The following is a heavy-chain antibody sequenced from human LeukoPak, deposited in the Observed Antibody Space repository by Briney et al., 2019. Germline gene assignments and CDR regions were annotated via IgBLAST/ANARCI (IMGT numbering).Heavy chain of an antibody. Sequence: GGSLRLSCAASGFTFSDYYMSWIRQAPGKGLEWVAVISYDGSNKYYADSVKGRFTISRDNSKNTLYLQMNSLRAEDTAVYYCARVSYYDSSGYWDYWGQGTLVTVSS. CDR3: ARVSYYDSSGYWDY. J-gene: IGHJ4*02. CDR2: ISYDGSNK. V-gene: IGHV3-30-3*01. CDR1: GFTFSDYY. D-gene: IGHD3-22*01.